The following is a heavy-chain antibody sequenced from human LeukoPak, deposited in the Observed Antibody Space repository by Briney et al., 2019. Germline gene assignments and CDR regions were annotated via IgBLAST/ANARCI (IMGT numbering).Heavy chain of an antibody. CDR3: TTDYSRGYSYGYLPDY. D-gene: IGHD5-18*01. Sequence: PGGSLRLSCAASGFTFSNAWMSWVRQAPGKGLEWVGRIKSKTDGGTTDYAAPVKGRFTISKDDSKNTLYLQMNSLKTEDTAVYYCTTDYSRGYSYGYLPDYWGQGTLVTVSS. CDR1: GFTFSNAW. CDR2: IKSKTDGGTT. V-gene: IGHV3-15*01. J-gene: IGHJ4*02.